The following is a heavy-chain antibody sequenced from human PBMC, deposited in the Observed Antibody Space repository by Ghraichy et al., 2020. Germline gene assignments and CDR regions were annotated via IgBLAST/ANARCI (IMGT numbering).Heavy chain of an antibody. CDR1: GFTFGDYA. V-gene: IGHV3-9*01. CDR3: AKVGGIAVAGKAFLGAFDI. Sequence: GGSLRLSCAASGFTFGDYAMHWVRQAPGKGLEWVSGISWNSGSIGYADSVKGRFTISRDNAKDNAKNSLYLQMNSLRPEDTALYYCAKVGGIAVAGKAFLGAFDIWGQGTMVTVSS. D-gene: IGHD6-19*01. J-gene: IGHJ3*02. CDR2: ISWNSGSI.